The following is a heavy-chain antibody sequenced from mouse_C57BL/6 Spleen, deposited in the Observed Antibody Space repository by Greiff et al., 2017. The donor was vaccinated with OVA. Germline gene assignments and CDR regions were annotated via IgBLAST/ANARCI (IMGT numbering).Heavy chain of an antibody. D-gene: IGHD1-1*01. V-gene: IGHV1-59*01. CDR3: ARYYYGSKVDY. CDR1: GYTFTSYW. CDR2: IDPSDSYT. J-gene: IGHJ2*01. Sequence: QVQLQQPGAELVRPGTSVKLSCKASGYTFTSYWMHWVKQRPGQGLEWIGVIDPSDSYTNYSQKFKGKATLTVDTSSSTAYMQLSSLTSEDSAVYYCARYYYGSKVDYWGQGTTLTVSS.